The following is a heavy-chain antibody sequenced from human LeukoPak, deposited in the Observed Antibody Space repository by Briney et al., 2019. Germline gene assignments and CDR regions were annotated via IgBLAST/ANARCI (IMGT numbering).Heavy chain of an antibody. J-gene: IGHJ2*01. CDR3: ARLWFGELFPSYWYFDL. D-gene: IGHD3-10*01. CDR1: GGSISSYY. Sequence: PSETLSLTCTVSGGSISSYYWSRIRQPPGKGLEWIGYIYYSGSTNYNPSLKSRVTISVDTSKNQFSLKLSSVTAADTAVYYCARLWFGELFPSYWYFDLWGRGTLVTVSS. V-gene: IGHV4-59*08. CDR2: IYYSGST.